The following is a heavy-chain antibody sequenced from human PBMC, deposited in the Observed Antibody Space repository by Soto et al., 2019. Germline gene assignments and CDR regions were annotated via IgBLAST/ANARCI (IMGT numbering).Heavy chain of an antibody. CDR1: GFTFSNAW. CDR2: IKSKTDGGTT. J-gene: IGHJ3*02. D-gene: IGHD3-22*01. Sequence: EVQLVESGGGLVKTGGSLRLSCAASGFTFSNAWMNWVRQAPGKGLEWVGRIKSKTDGGTTDYAAPVKGRFTISRDDSNNTLYLQMNSLKPENTAVYYCTTALPYYYDSSGDAFDIWGQGTMVTVSS. V-gene: IGHV3-15*07. CDR3: TTALPYYYDSSGDAFDI.